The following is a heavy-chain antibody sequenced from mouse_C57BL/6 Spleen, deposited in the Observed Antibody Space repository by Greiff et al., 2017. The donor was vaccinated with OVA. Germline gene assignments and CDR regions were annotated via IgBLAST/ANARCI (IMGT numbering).Heavy chain of an antibody. D-gene: IGHD1-2*01. Sequence: VQLQQPGAELVMPGASVKLSCKASGYTFTSYCMHWVKQRPGQGLEWIGEIDPSDSYTNYNQKFKGKSTLTVDKSSSTAYMQLSSLTSEDSAVYYCAGGYGGSFAYWGQGTLVTVSA. CDR3: AGGYGGSFAY. V-gene: IGHV1-69*01. J-gene: IGHJ3*01. CDR2: IDPSDSYT. CDR1: GYTFTSYC.